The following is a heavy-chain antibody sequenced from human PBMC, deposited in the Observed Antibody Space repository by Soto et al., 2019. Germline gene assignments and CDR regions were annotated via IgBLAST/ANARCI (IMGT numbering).Heavy chain of an antibody. CDR1: GGSFSGYY. CDR2: INHSGST. CDR3: VRDGTKTLRDWFDP. J-gene: IGHJ5*02. D-gene: IGHD1-1*01. V-gene: IGHV4-34*01. Sequence: SETLSLTCAVYGGSFSGYYWSWIRQPPGKGLEWIGEINHSGSTNYNPSLKSRVTISVDTSKKQFSLKLRSVTAADTAVYYCVRDGTKTLRDWFDPWGQGISVTVSS.